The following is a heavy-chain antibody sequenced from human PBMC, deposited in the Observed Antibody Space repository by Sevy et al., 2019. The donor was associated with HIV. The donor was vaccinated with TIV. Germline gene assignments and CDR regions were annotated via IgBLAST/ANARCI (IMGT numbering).Heavy chain of an antibody. Sequence: SETLSLTCTVSGGSISGYYWSWIRQPPERGLEWIGYVYYSGSTNYNPSLKSRVTISVDTSKNQFSLKLTSVTAADTAVYYCAGDDGSGWSSFDYWGQGSLVTVYS. CDR1: GGSISGYY. D-gene: IGHD6-19*01. J-gene: IGHJ4*02. CDR2: VYYSGST. V-gene: IGHV4-59*01. CDR3: AGDDGSGWSSFDY.